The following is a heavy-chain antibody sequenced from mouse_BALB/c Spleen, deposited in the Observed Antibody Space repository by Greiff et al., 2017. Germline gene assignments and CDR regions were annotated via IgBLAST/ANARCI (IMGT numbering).Heavy chain of an antibody. J-gene: IGHJ1*01. V-gene: IGHV5-4*02. CDR2: ISDGGSYT. CDR3: ARGPRYGSAGWYFDD. Sequence: EVQRVESGGGLVKPGGSLKLSCAASGFTFSDYYMYWVRQTPEKRLEWVATISDGGSYTYYPDSVKGRFTISRDNAKNNLYLQMSSLKSEDTAMYYCARGPRYGSAGWYFDDWGAGTTVTVSS. CDR1: GFTFSDYY. D-gene: IGHD1-1*01.